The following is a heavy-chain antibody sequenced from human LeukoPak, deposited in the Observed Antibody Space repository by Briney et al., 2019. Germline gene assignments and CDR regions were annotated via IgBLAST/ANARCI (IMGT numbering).Heavy chain of an antibody. CDR1: GFTFSSYE. J-gene: IGHJ4*02. Sequence: GGSLRLSCAASGFTFSSYEMNWVRQAPGKGLEWVSYISSSGSIIYYADSVKGRFTISRDNAKNSLYLQMNSLRAEDTGVYYCAGGDTVAGSYHLDYWGQGTLVTVSS. V-gene: IGHV3-48*03. D-gene: IGHD6-19*01. CDR3: AGGDTVAGSYHLDY. CDR2: ISSSGSII.